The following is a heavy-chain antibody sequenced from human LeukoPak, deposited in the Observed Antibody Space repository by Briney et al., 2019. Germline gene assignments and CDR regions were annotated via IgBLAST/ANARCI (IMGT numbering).Heavy chain of an antibody. CDR1: GFTFSSYW. CDR2: TKQDGSEK. V-gene: IGHV3-7*01. Sequence: GGSLRLSCAASGFTFSSYWMSWVRQAPGKGLEWVANTKQDGSEKYYVDSVKGRFTISRDNAKNSLYLQMNSLRAEDTAVYYCARAWFGRVGATIYGYWGQGTLVTVSS. J-gene: IGHJ4*02. CDR3: ARAWFGRVGATIYGY. D-gene: IGHD1-26*01.